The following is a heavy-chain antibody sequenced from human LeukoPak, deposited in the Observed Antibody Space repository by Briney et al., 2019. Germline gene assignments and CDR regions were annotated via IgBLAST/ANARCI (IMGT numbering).Heavy chain of an antibody. CDR3: XXXSXXXXXXXXDP. CDR2: IYYSGST. J-gene: IGHJ5*02. CDR1: XGSXXSYY. V-gene: IGHV4-59*12. Sequence: XXXVXXGSXXSYYWNWIRQTPGKGXEWIGYIYYSGSTXYNPSLESRVTMSVDTSKNQFSLKLRSVTAADTAVYYWXXXSXXXXXXXXDPWGXGIXVTVSS.